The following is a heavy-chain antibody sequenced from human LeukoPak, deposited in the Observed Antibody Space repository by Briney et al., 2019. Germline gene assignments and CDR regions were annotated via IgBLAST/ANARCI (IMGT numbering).Heavy chain of an antibody. CDR3: AKPTGYSSGWYMNFDY. CDR2: ISTGGGST. CDR1: GFTFNSYA. V-gene: IGHV3-23*01. Sequence: PGGSLRLSCAASGFTFNSYAMNWVRQAPGKGLEWVSAISTGGGSTHYADSVKGRFTIYRDNSKNTLYLQMDRLRAEDTAVYYCAKPTGYSSGWYMNFDYWGQGTLVTVSS. D-gene: IGHD6-19*01. J-gene: IGHJ4*02.